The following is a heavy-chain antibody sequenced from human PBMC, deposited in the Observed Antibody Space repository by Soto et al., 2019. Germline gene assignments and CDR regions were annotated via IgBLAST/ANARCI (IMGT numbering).Heavy chain of an antibody. J-gene: IGHJ6*02. CDR1: GFTFSSYA. CDR2: ISSNGGST. CDR3: VKDEVYFFGSGSLAYYYTGIDV. V-gene: IGHV3-64D*06. D-gene: IGHD3-10*01. Sequence: PEGALRLSCSASGFTFSSYAMHWVRQAPGKRLEYVSAISSNGGSTYYADSVKGRFTISRDNSKNTLYLQMSSLRTEDTAVYYCVKDEVYFFGSGSLAYYYTGIDVWGQGSTVTVSS.